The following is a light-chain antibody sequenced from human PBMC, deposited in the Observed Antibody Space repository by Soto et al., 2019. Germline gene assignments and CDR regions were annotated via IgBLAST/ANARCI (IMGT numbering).Light chain of an antibody. CDR2: GAS. J-gene: IGKJ2*01. CDR1: QSISTY. CDR3: QQRSNWLYT. V-gene: IGKV3-11*01. Sequence: EIVLTQSPATLSLSPGEAATLSCRASQSISTYLAWYQQKPGQAPRLLFYGASNRATGIPARFTGSGSGTGFTLTIISLEPEDFAVYFCQQRSNWLYTFGQGTKLEIK.